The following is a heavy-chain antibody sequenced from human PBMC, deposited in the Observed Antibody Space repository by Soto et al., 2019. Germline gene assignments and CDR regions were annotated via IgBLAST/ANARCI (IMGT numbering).Heavy chain of an antibody. CDR3: APVRTSGGPHYFYY. Sequence: GGSLRLSCAASGFTFSSYWMSWVRQAPGKGPEWVANIKQDGSEKYYVDSVKGRFTIYRDNAKNPLYLQMNSLRAEDTAAYYSAPVRTSGGPHYFYYWGRETWVTVSS. CDR1: GFTFSSYW. CDR2: IKQDGSEK. J-gene: IGHJ4*02. D-gene: IGHD2-15*01. V-gene: IGHV3-7*01.